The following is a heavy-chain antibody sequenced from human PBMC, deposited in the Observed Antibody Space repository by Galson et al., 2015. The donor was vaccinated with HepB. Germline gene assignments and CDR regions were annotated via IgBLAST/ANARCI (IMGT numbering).Heavy chain of an antibody. D-gene: IGHD2-15*01. CDR3: ARDYSGVEGGAFDI. V-gene: IGHV3-53*04. CDR1: GFTVSNNY. J-gene: IGHJ3*02. CDR2: IHVDGTT. Sequence: SLRLSCAASGFTVSNNYMSWVRQAPGKELEWVSVIHVDGTTYYADSVKGRFTISRHNSKNTLYLQMNSLRVEDTAMYYCARDYSGVEGGAFDIWGQGTMVTVSS.